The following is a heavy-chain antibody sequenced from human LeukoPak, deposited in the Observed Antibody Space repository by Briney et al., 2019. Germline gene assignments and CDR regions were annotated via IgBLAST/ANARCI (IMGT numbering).Heavy chain of an antibody. CDR2: IKQDGGAK. D-gene: IGHD3-22*01. Sequence: PGRSLRLSCAASGFTFSNYWMSWVRQAPGQGLEWVANIKQDGGAKYYVDSVKGRFTISRDNAKNSLYLQMSSLRAEDTAVYYCARGDYYDSSDYFNDAFDVWGQGTMVTVSS. V-gene: IGHV3-7*01. CDR1: GFTFSNYW. CDR3: ARGDYYDSSDYFNDAFDV. J-gene: IGHJ3*01.